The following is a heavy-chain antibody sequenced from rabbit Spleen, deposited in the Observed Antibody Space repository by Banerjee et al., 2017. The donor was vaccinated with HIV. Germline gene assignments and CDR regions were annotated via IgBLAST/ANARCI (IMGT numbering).Heavy chain of an antibody. D-gene: IGHD8-1*01. CDR1: GVSFSGNSY. J-gene: IGHJ4*01. CDR3: ARHAGYAGYGYSTLDL. Sequence: QQQLEESGGGLVKPEGSLTLTCKASGVSFSGNSYMCWVRQALGKGLEWIACIDTGSSGFTYFASWAKGRFAITKTSSTTVTLQMTRPTAADTATYFCARHAGYAGYGYSTLDLWGPGTLVTVS. V-gene: IGHV1S45*01. CDR2: IDTGSSGFT.